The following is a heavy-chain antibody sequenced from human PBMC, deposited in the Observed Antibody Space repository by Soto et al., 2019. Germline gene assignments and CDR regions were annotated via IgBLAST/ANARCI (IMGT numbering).Heavy chain of an antibody. CDR1: GGSFSGYY. D-gene: IGHD1-26*01. J-gene: IGHJ4*02. V-gene: IGHV4-34*01. Sequence: QVQLQQWGAGLLKPSETLVLTCAVYGGSFSGYYWSWIRQPPGRGLEWIGEIDHRGSTNYNPSLKSRVSISVDTSKNQFSLKSNSVTAADTAVYYCARGVWETRFGYWGQGTPVTVSS. CDR3: ARGVWETRFGY. CDR2: IDHRGST.